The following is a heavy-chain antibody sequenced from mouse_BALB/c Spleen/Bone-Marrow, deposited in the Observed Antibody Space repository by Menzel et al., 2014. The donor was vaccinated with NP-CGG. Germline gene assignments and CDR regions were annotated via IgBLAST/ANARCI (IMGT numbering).Heavy chain of an antibody. D-gene: IGHD1-2*01. J-gene: IGHJ3*01. Sequence: EVKLVESGGGLVQPGGSLKLSCAASGFDFSRFWMSWVRQAPGKGLEWIGDINPDSSTINYTPSLKDKFIISRVNAKNTLYLQKSKVRSEDTALYYGTRLHYYGYSAYWGQGTLVTVST. CDR3: TRLHYYGYSAY. V-gene: IGHV4-1*02. CDR1: GFDFSRFW. CDR2: INPDSSTI.